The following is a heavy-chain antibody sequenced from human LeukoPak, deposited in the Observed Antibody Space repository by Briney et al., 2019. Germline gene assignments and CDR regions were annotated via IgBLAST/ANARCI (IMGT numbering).Heavy chain of an antibody. J-gene: IGHJ3*02. D-gene: IGHD4-17*01. CDR1: GFTFNTSA. CDR2: ITSGGGRT. V-gene: IGHV3-23*01. CDR3: AKRRNGDNVAEAADI. Sequence: GGSLRLSCAAAGFTFNTSAVNWVRQAPGKGLEWVSAITSGGGRTYDADSVKGRITISRDNSKNTLYLQMNGLRGEDTAVYYCAKRRNGDNVAEAADIWGQGTMVT.